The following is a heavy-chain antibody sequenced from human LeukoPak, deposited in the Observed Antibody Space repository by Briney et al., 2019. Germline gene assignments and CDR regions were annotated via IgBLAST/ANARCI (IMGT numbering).Heavy chain of an antibody. CDR2: IYPGDSDT. Sequence: GESLKISCKGSGYSFTSYWIGWVRQMPGKSLEWMGIIYPGDSDTRYSPSFQGQVTISADKSISTAYLQWSSLKASDTAMYYCARRYTVVAAAGYYFDYWGQGTLVTVSS. CDR3: ARRYTVVAAAGYYFDY. D-gene: IGHD6-13*01. V-gene: IGHV5-51*01. J-gene: IGHJ4*02. CDR1: GYSFTSYW.